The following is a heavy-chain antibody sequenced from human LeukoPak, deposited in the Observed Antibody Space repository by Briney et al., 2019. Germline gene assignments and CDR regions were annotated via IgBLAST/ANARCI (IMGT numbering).Heavy chain of an antibody. CDR2: ISASGGST. CDR3: AKDRAGYSTGWTFDS. J-gene: IGHJ4*02. CDR1: GFTFSSYA. Sequence: PGGSLRLSCAASGFTFSSYAMTWVRQAPGKGLEWVSGISASGGSTYYADSVKGRFTIPRDKSKNRLFLQMNSLRAEDTAVYYCAKDRAGYSTGWTFDSWGQGTLVTVSS. V-gene: IGHV3-23*01. D-gene: IGHD6-19*01.